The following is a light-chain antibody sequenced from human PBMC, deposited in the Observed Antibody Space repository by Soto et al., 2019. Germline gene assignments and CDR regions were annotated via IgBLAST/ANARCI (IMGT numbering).Light chain of an antibody. Sequence: IVLTQSPASLSLSPGERATLSCRASQSVGISLAWYRHKPGQAPRLLIYNVSKRAAGVPARFSGSGSGTDFTLTNSSLEAEDFAVYYCQQRANWPLTFGVGAKVEIK. J-gene: IGKJ4*01. CDR2: NVS. CDR3: QQRANWPLT. CDR1: QSVGIS. V-gene: IGKV3-11*01.